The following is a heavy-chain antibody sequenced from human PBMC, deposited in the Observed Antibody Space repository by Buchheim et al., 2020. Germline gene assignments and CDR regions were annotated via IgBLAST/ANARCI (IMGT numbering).Heavy chain of an antibody. J-gene: IGHJ4*02. CDR3: ASQGRLELSPFDY. CDR1: GGSISSSSYY. V-gene: IGHV4-39*01. Sequence: QLQLQESGPGLVKPSETLSLTCTVSGGSISSSSYYWGWIRQPPGEGLVWIGSIYYSGSTYYNPSLKRRVTISVDTSKNQFSLKLISVTAADTAVYYCASQGRLELSPFDYWGQGTL. D-gene: IGHD1-7*01. CDR2: IYYSGST.